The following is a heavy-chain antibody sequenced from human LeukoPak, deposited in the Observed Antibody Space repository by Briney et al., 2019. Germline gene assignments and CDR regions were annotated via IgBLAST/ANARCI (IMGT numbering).Heavy chain of an antibody. CDR1: GGSLSSFY. Sequence: PSETLSLTCTVSGGSLSSFYWTWIRQPPGKGLEWIGYIFYTGSTSYNPSLKSRVTISVDTSKNQFSLKLSSVTAADTAVYYCARDPYGDYWFDYWGQGTLVTVSS. V-gene: IGHV4-59*12. D-gene: IGHD4-17*01. CDR2: IFYTGST. CDR3: ARDPYGDYWFDY. J-gene: IGHJ4*02.